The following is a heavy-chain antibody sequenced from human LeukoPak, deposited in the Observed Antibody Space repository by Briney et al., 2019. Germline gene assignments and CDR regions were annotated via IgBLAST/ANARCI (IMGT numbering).Heavy chain of an antibody. CDR2: ISTSSSTT. J-gene: IGHJ3*02. CDR1: GFTVSSSY. Sequence: GGSLRLSCAASGFTVSSSYMSWVRQAPGKGLEWVSYISTSSSTTYYADSVKGRFAISRDNAKNSLYLQMNSLRVEDTAVYYCARDLLASRSAFDIWGQGTMVTVSS. V-gene: IGHV3-48*01. CDR3: ARDLLASRSAFDI.